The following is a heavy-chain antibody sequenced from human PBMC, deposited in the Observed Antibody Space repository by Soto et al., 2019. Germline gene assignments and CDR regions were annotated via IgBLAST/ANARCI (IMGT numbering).Heavy chain of an antibody. J-gene: IGHJ4*02. V-gene: IGHV4-59*08. CDR3: ARRIIAPEIFDY. Sequence: QVQLQESGPGLVKPSETLSLTCTVSGGSMTSYYWSWIRQPPGKGLEWIGFIYYTGNTKYNASLKSRVTISVDTSKNLFSLKLKSVTAADTAVYYCARRIIAPEIFDYWGQGTVVTVSS. D-gene: IGHD3-10*01. CDR1: GGSMTSYY. CDR2: IYYTGNT.